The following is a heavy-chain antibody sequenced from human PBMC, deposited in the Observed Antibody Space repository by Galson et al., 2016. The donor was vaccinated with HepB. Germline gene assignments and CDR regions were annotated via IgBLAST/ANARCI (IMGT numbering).Heavy chain of an antibody. D-gene: IGHD3-9*01. Sequence: SLRLSCAASGFTFDDYAMHWVRRAPGKGLEWVSGISWNTGDIRYADGVKGRFTISRDNAKSSIYLQMNSLRIEDTALYYCVKDQGGDVLTGYPFDYWGQGTLVTVSS. CDR3: VKDQGGDVLTGYPFDY. V-gene: IGHV3-9*01. J-gene: IGHJ4*02. CDR2: ISWNTGDI. CDR1: GFTFDDYA.